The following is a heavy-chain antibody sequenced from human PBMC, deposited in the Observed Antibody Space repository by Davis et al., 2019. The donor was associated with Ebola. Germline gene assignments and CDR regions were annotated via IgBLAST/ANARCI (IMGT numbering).Heavy chain of an antibody. Sequence: SGPTLVNPTQTLTLTCTVSGFSLSNARMGVSWIRQPPGKALEWLAHIFSNDEKSYSTSLKSRLTISKDTSKSQVVLTMTNMDPVDTATYYCARIDFWSGDAFDIWGQGTMVTVSS. V-gene: IGHV2-26*01. J-gene: IGHJ3*02. D-gene: IGHD3-3*01. CDR3: ARIDFWSGDAFDI. CDR2: IFSNDEK. CDR1: GFSLSNARMG.